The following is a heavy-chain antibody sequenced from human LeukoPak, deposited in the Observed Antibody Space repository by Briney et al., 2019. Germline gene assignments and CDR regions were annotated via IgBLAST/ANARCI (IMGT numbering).Heavy chain of an antibody. CDR2: IYYSGNT. J-gene: IGHJ4*02. CDR1: GGSISSSNYY. Sequence: KPSGTLSLTCTVSGGSISSSNYYWGWIRQPPGKGLEWIGSIYYSGNTYCNPSLKSRVTMSVDTSNNQFSLKLSSVTAADTAVYYCARLTRGHTSGWTNFGYWGQGTLVTVSS. D-gene: IGHD6-19*01. CDR3: ARLTRGHTSGWTNFGY. V-gene: IGHV4-39*01.